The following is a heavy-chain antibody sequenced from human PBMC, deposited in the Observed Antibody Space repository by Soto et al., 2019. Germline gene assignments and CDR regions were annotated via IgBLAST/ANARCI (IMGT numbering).Heavy chain of an antibody. V-gene: IGHV2-5*02. D-gene: IGHD3-9*01. Sequence: SGPTLVNPTQTLTLTSPFSGLSLSTSGVAVGWIRQPPGKALEWLALIYWDDDKRYSPSLKSRLTITKDTSKNQVVLTMTNMDPVDTATYYCAHRLARGATGLYFQHWGQGTPVTVSS. CDR1: GLSLSTSGVA. CDR3: AHRLARGATGLYFQH. J-gene: IGHJ1*01. CDR2: IYWDDDK.